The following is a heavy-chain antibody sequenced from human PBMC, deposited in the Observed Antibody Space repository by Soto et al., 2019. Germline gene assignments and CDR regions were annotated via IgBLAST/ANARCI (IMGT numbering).Heavy chain of an antibody. V-gene: IGHV3-23*01. D-gene: IGHD1-26*01. Sequence: GGSLRLSGATSGFTFSDHAMHWVRQAPGEGLEWVSGIRGDLVTTPYADSVKGRFTISRDNSKNTLYLQMNSLRAEDTAIYYCVKEGKMGVEGFDFWGQGTLVTVSS. CDR1: GFTFSDHA. CDR3: VKEGKMGVEGFDF. J-gene: IGHJ4*02. CDR2: IRGDLVTT.